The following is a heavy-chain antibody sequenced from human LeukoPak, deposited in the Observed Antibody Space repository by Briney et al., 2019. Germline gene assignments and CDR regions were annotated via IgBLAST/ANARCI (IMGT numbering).Heavy chain of an antibody. CDR1: GGSISSYY. Sequence: PSETLSLTCTVSGGSISSYYWSWIRQPPGKGLEWIGYIYYSGSTNYNPSLKSRVTISGDTSKNQFSLKLSSVTAADTAVYYCASWSADYYYYGMDVWGQGTTVTVSS. V-gene: IGHV4-59*01. D-gene: IGHD3-3*01. J-gene: IGHJ6*02. CDR3: ASWSADYYYYGMDV. CDR2: IYYSGST.